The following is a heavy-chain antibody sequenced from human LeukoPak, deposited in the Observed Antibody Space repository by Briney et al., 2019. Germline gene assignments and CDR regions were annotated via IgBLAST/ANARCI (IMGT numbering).Heavy chain of an antibody. CDR3: AKFYHITMIRGGDAFDI. J-gene: IGHJ3*02. Sequence: EASVTVSCKASGYTFTSYYMHWVRQAPGQGLEWMGIINPSGGSTSYAQKFQGRVTMTRDTSTSTVYMELSSLRCEDTAVYYCAKFYHITMIRGGDAFDIWGQGTMVTVSS. V-gene: IGHV1-46*01. CDR1: GYTFTSYY. D-gene: IGHD3-22*01. CDR2: INPSGGST.